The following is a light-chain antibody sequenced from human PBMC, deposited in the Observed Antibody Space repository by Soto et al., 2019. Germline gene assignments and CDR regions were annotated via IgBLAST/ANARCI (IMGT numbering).Light chain of an antibody. J-gene: IGKJ2*01. V-gene: IGKV3-11*01. CDR3: QQRSNWPPYT. CDR1: QSIDTY. CDR2: GAS. Sequence: EIVLTQSPATLSVSPGERATLSCRASQSIDTYLAWYQQKPGQAPRPLIYGASNRATGIPARFSGSGSGTEFTLTISSLEPEDFAVYYCQQRSNWPPYTFGQGTKLEIK.